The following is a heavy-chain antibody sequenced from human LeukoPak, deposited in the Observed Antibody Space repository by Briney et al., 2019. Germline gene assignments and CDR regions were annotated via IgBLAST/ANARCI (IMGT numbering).Heavy chain of an antibody. D-gene: IGHD4/OR15-4a*01. J-gene: IGHJ6*02. V-gene: IGHV4-59*01. Sequence: SETLSLTCTVSGGSISYYYWSWIRQSPGKGLEWIGYIYYSGTTNYNPSLKSRVTISVDTSKNQFSLQLRSVTAADTAVYYCAREDPQTRVPEGMDVWGQGTTVTVSS. CDR1: GGSISYYY. CDR3: AREDPQTRVPEGMDV. CDR2: IYYSGTT.